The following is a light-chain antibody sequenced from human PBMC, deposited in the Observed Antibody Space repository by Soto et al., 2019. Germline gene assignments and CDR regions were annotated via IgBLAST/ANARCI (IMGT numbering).Light chain of an antibody. CDR2: DAS. V-gene: IGKV3-11*01. J-gene: IGKJ3*01. CDR3: QQRDNWPFT. CDR1: QSVGSY. Sequence: EIVLTQSPATLSLSPGERATLSCRASQSVGSYLAWFHQRPGQAPRLVIHDASKRATGIPARFSGSGSGTDFSLTISGLEPEDFAVYYCQQRDNWPFTFGRGTTVDIK.